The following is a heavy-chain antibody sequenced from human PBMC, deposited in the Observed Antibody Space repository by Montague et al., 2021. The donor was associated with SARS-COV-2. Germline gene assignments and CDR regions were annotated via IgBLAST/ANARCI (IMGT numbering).Heavy chain of an antibody. V-gene: IGHV4-61*01. J-gene: IGHJ4*02. Sequence: SETLSLTCAVSGGSISIDNYSWNWIRQPPGKGLEWIGYIYYTGSTKYNPSLKSRVTMSLDRPTNRFSLRLNSVTAADTAMYYCARAQNTCFIANCVNYFDFWGLGAQVTVSS. CDR1: GGSISIDNYS. CDR2: IYYTGST. D-gene: IGHD1-1*01. CDR3: ARAQNTCFIANCVNYFDF.